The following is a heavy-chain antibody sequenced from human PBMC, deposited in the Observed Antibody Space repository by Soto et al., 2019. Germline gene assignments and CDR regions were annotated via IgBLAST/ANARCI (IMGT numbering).Heavy chain of an antibody. Sequence: VSVKVSCKASGYTFTSYGISWVRQAPGQGLEWMGWISAYNGNTNYAQKLQGRVTMTTDTSTSTAYMELRSLRSDDTAVYYCARVPVFTIFGTIAGRRNYMDVWGKGTTVTVSS. CDR1: GYTFTSYG. CDR2: ISAYNGNT. D-gene: IGHD3-3*01. J-gene: IGHJ6*03. V-gene: IGHV1-18*01. CDR3: ARVPVFTIFGTIAGRRNYMDV.